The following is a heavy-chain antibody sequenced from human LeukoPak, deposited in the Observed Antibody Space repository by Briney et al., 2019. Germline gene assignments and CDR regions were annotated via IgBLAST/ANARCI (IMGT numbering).Heavy chain of an antibody. CDR2: ITANGGYT. CDR1: GFTFSNSA. Sequence: GGSLRLSCAASGFTFSNSAMSWVRQAPGKGLEWVSAITANGGYTLYADAVKGRFTVSRDNSKNTLYLQINSLRPEDTAMYYCAKDPNGDYIGAFDFWGQGTMVTVSS. CDR3: AKDPNGDYIGAFDF. J-gene: IGHJ3*01. V-gene: IGHV3-23*01. D-gene: IGHD4-17*01.